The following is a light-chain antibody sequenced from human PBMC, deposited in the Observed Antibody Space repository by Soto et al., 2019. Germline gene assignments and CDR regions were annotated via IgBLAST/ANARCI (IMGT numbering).Light chain of an antibody. Sequence: DIQMTQSPSSLSASVGDRVTITCGASQSISSYLSWYQQKPGKAPKSVIYSASRVQSGVPSRFSGSGSGTDFTLTISRLQPGDCATYHCQQIYIKPLAFGRGTKVDIK. CDR2: SAS. V-gene: IGKV1-39*01. J-gene: IGKJ4*01. CDR3: QQIYIKPLA. CDR1: QSISSY.